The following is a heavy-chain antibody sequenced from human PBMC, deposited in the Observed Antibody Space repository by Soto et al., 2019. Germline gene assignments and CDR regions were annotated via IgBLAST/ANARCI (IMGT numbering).Heavy chain of an antibody. D-gene: IGHD1-26*01. V-gene: IGHV3-23*01. CDR1: GFTFSSYA. CDR3: AKALVGILRFFDF. Sequence: GGSLRLSCAASGFTFSSYAMSWVRQAPGKGLEWVSGISGSGGGTYYADSVKGRFTISRDNSKNTLYLQMNSLGAEDTAAYYCAKALVGILRFFDFWGQGTLVTVSS. CDR2: ISGSGGGT. J-gene: IGHJ4*02.